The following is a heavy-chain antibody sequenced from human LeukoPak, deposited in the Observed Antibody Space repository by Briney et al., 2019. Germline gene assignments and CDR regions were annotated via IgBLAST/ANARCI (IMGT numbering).Heavy chain of an antibody. V-gene: IGHV3-21*01. CDR3: ARATAGIAAFNWFDP. D-gene: IGHD6-13*01. CDR1: GFTFSSYS. Sequence: GGSLRLSCAASGFTFSSYSMNWVRQAPGKGLEWVSSISSSSSYIYYADSVKGRFTISRDNAKNSLYLQMNSLRAEGTAVYYCARATAGIAAFNWFDPWGQGTLVTVSS. CDR2: ISSSSSYI. J-gene: IGHJ5*02.